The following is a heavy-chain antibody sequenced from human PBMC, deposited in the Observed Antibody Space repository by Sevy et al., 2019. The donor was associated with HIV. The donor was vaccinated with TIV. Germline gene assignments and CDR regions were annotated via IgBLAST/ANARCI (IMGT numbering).Heavy chain of an antibody. J-gene: IGHJ4*02. D-gene: IGHD3-16*01. CDR2: ISGSGDST. Sequence: GGSLRLSCAASAFSFNTYAMSWVRRAPGKGLEWVSTISGSGDSTFYSDSVKGRFTMSRANSKTTLYLQMNSLRAEDTAVYYCANPRGSLYFDYWGQGTLVTVSS. CDR1: AFSFNTYA. CDR3: ANPRGSLYFDY. V-gene: IGHV3-23*01.